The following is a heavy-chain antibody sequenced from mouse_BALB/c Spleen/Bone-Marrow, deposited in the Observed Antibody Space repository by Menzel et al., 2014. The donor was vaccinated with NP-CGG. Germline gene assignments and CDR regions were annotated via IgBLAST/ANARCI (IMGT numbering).Heavy chain of an antibody. V-gene: IGHV5-6-3*01. CDR1: GFTFSSYG. Sequence: EVKLMESGGGLVQPGGSLKLSCAASGFTFSSYGMSWVRQTPDKRLELVATINSNGGSTYYPDSVKGRLTISRDNAKNTLYLQMSSLKSEDTAMYYCARDYYGSSDYWGQGTTLTVSS. CDR3: ARDYYGSSDY. D-gene: IGHD1-1*01. CDR2: INSNGGST. J-gene: IGHJ2*01.